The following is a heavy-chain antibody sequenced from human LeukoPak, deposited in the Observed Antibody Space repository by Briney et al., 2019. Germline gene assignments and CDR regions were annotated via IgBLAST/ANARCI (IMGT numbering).Heavy chain of an antibody. CDR2: IWYDGSNK. Sequence: PGGSLRFSCAASGFTFSSYGMHWVRQAPGKGLEWVAVIWYDGSNKYYADSVKGRFTISRDNSKNTLYLQMNSLRAEDTAVYYCARDFLPYYYGPFDYWGQGTLVTVSS. CDR3: ARDFLPYYYGPFDY. J-gene: IGHJ4*02. V-gene: IGHV3-33*01. D-gene: IGHD3-10*01. CDR1: GFTFSSYG.